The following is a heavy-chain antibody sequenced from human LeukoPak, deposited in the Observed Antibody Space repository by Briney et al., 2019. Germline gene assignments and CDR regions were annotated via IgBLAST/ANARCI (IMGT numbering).Heavy chain of an antibody. V-gene: IGHV3-48*03. D-gene: IGHD6-19*01. CDR2: ISSSGSTR. J-gene: IGHJ4*02. Sequence: PGGSLRLSCGASGFTFSSYEMNWVRQAPGKGLEWVSYISSSGSTRNYADSVKGRFTISRDNAKNSLYLQMNSLRADDTGVYYCARDSGAVAFDYWGQGTLVTVSS. CDR3: ARDSGAVAFDY. CDR1: GFTFSSYE.